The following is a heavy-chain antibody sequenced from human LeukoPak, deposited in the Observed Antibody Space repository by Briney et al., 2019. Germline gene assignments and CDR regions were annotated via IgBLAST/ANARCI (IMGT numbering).Heavy chain of an antibody. CDR1: GFTFDDYA. CDR2: ISWNSGSI. V-gene: IGHV3-9*01. Sequence: PGGSLRLSCAASGFTFDDYAMHWVRQAPGKGLEWVSGISWNSGSIGYADSVKGRFTISRDNAKNSLYLQMNSLRAEDTALYYCAKDITAMVRGVGYFDYWGQGTLVTVSS. D-gene: IGHD3-10*01. J-gene: IGHJ4*02. CDR3: AKDITAMVRGVGYFDY.